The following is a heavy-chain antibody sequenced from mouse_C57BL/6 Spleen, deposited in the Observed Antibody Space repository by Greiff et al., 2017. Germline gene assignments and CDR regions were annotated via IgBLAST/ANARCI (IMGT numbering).Heavy chain of an antibody. CDR2: INPNYGTT. J-gene: IGHJ2*01. Sequence: VQLQQSGPELVKPGASVKISCKASGYSFTDYNMNWVKQSNGKSLEWIGVINPNYGTTRYNQKFKGKATLTVDQSSSTAYMQLNSLTAEYAAVYDCARGIRNGNAGFDDWGQGTTLTVSS. V-gene: IGHV1-39*01. CDR3: ARGIRNGNAGFDD. D-gene: IGHD5-2*01. CDR1: GYSFTDYN.